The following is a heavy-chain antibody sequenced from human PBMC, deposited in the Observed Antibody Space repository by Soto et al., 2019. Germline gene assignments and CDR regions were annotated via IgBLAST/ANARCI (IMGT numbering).Heavy chain of an antibody. CDR1: DVSISGNF. CDR3: AREVWVAGVVYYFDC. V-gene: IGHV4-4*07. J-gene: IGHJ4*02. Sequence: ASETLSLTCTFSDVSISGNFLTCIRHPAGKGLEWIGRISSNGNTDYNPSLKSRVTMSIDTSKNHFSLDLISVTASDTAIYYCAREVWVAGVVYYFDCWGQGTLVTVSS. CDR2: ISSNGNT. D-gene: IGHD6-19*01.